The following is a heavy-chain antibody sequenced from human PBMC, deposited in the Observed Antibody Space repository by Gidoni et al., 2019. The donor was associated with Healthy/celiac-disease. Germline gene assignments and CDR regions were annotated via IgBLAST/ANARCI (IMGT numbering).Heavy chain of an antibody. D-gene: IGHD2-8*01. V-gene: IGHV3-30*18. CDR2: ISYDGSNK. Sequence: QVQLVESGGGVVQPGRSLRLSCAASGFTFSSYGMHWVRQAPGKGLEWVAVISYDGSNKYYADSVKGRFTISRDNSKNTLYLQMNSLRAEDTAVYYCAKDGGMLPTTWGQGTLVTVSS. CDR1: GFTFSSYG. CDR3: AKDGGMLPTT. J-gene: IGHJ5*02.